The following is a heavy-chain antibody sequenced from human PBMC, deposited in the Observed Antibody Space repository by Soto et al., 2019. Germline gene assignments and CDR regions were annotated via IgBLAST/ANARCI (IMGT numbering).Heavy chain of an antibody. Sequence: ASVKVSCKASRYTITAHLLHWVRQAPGQGLEWMGWINAGNGNTKYSQKFQGRVTLTRDTSASTVYIELSSLRSEDTAVYYCARGIGRRFLEWLTRPTYYYGMDVWGQGTTVTVSS. V-gene: IGHV1-3*01. J-gene: IGHJ6*02. CDR3: ARGIGRRFLEWLTRPTYYYGMDV. CDR2: INAGNGNT. D-gene: IGHD3-3*01. CDR1: RYTITAHL.